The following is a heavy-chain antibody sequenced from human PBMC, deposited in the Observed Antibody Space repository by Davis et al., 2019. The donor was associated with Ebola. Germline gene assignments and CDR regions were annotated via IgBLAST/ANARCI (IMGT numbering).Heavy chain of an antibody. D-gene: IGHD3-9*01. J-gene: IGHJ6*02. CDR3: ARDLRYFDWFYYGMDV. Sequence: GGSLRLSCTASGCTFSSYSMNWVRQAPGKGLEWVSSISSSSSYIYYADSVKGRFTISRDNAKNSLYLQMNSLRAEDTAVYYCARDLRYFDWFYYGMDVWGQGTTVTVSS. CDR1: GCTFSSYS. V-gene: IGHV3-21*01. CDR2: ISSSSSYI.